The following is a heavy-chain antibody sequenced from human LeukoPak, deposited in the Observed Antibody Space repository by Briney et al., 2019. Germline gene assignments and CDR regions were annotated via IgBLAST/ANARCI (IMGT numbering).Heavy chain of an antibody. V-gene: IGHV3-23*01. CDR3: AKLHSFYCSGGSCYFGY. CDR2: ISGSGDGT. CDR1: GFTFSSYA. J-gene: IGHJ4*02. D-gene: IGHD2-15*01. Sequence: PGGSLRLSCAASGFTFSSYAMSWVRQAPGKGLEWVSGISGSGDGTYYADSVKGRFTISRDNSKNTFYLQMSSLRAEDTAVYYCAKLHSFYCSGGSCYFGYWGQGTLVTVSS.